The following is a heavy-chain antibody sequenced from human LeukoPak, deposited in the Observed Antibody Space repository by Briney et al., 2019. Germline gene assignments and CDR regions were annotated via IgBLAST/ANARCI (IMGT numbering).Heavy chain of an antibody. CDR3: ATADWESFYFDS. J-gene: IGHJ4*02. CDR1: GGFVSRGGYY. CDR2: TSYSEGT. Sequence: PSETLSLTCTVSGGFVSRGGYYRNWIRQHPGKGLEWIGFTSYSEGTYYNPSLMSRITISVDISQNQFSLKMREVTAADTAVYFCATADWESFYFDSWGQGALVAVSS. D-gene: IGHD1-26*01. V-gene: IGHV4-31*03.